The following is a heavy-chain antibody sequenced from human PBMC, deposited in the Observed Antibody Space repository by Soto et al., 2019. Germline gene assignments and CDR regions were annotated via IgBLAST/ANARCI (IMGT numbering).Heavy chain of an antibody. J-gene: IGHJ5*02. CDR3: ARGGGGSQFLWFGP. V-gene: IGHV4-38-2*01. CDR1: GYSINSGYY. D-gene: IGHD2-15*01. CDR2: IHHSEKS. Sequence: PSETLSLTCAVSGYSINSGYYWVWIRQTPGKGLEWIGSIHHSEKSYNNPSLRSRVTMSLDTSKNQFSPTLTSVTAADTGVYYCARGGGGSQFLWFGPWGQGILVTVSS.